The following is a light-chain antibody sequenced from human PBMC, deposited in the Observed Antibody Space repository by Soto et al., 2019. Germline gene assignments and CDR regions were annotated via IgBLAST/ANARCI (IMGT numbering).Light chain of an antibody. CDR3: ISYRSSDTAYA. V-gene: IGLV2-14*01. CDR1: SSDIGSYNY. J-gene: IGLJ1*01. CDR2: EVR. Sequence: QSALTQPASVSGSPGQSITISCTGTSSDIGSYNYVAWYQQFPGKTPKLIIYEVRNRPSGVSFRFSGSKSGNTASMTISGLQAEDEADYLCISYRSSDTAYAFCNGTKLTAL.